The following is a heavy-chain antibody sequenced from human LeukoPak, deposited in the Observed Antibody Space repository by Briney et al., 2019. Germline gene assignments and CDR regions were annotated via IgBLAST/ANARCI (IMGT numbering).Heavy chain of an antibody. J-gene: IGHJ4*02. CDR1: GFTFSNSA. V-gene: IGHV1-58*01. D-gene: IGHD5-18*01. CDR2: IVVGSGNT. CDR3: ARGPGEYSYGFGNFDY. Sequence: ASVKVSCKASGFTFSNSAVQWVRPARGQRLEWIGWIVVGSGNTNYAQKFQGRVTITADESTSTAYMELSSLRSEDTAVYYCARGPGEYSYGFGNFDYWGQGTLVTVSS.